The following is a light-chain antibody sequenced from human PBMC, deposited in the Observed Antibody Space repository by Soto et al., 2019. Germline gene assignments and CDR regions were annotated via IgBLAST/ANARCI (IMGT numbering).Light chain of an antibody. CDR3: QHLNTYPLT. J-gene: IGKJ4*01. Sequence: DIQLTQSPSFLSASVGDRVTITCRASQGISSFLAWYQQKPGKAPNLLISGASNLRTGVPSRFSGGGYGTEFTLTISSLQPEDFATYCCQHLNTYPLTFGGGTKVEI. V-gene: IGKV1-9*01. CDR2: GAS. CDR1: QGISSF.